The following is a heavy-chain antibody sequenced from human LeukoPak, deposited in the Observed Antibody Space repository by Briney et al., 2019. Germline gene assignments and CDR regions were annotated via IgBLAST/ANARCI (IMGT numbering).Heavy chain of an antibody. CDR2: IYYSGST. D-gene: IGHD3-10*01. V-gene: IGHV4-59*01. Sequence: KPSETLSLTCTVSGGSISSYYWSWIRQPPGKGLEWIGYIYYSGSTNYNPSLKSRVTISVDTPKNQFSLKLSSVTAADTAVYYCAREAMVRGVIGPDYYYYMDVWGKGTTVTISS. J-gene: IGHJ6*03. CDR3: AREAMVRGVIGPDYYYYMDV. CDR1: GGSISSYY.